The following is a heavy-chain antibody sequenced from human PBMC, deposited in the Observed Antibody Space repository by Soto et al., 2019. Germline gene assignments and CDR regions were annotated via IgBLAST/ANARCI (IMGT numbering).Heavy chain of an antibody. V-gene: IGHV1-69*01. Sequence: QVQLEQSGAEAKRPGSSVKVSCKASGDTFSSLAIAWVRQAPGQRLEWMGVIIPLFGATHYAQKFQGRVTITADASTTTDFMDLSSLKSDDTAVYFCAKSSYSSSHLPPYYFFYGLDVWGQGTTVTVSS. J-gene: IGHJ6*02. CDR1: GDTFSSLA. D-gene: IGHD2-15*01. CDR3: AKSSYSSSHLPPYYFFYGLDV. CDR2: IIPLFGAT.